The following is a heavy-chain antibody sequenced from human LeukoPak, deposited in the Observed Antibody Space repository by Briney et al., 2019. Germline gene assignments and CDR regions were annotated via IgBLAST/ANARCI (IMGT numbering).Heavy chain of an antibody. D-gene: IGHD5-18*01. J-gene: IGHJ2*01. V-gene: IGHV3-23*01. Sequence: GGSLRLSCAASGFTFSSYAMSWVREAPAKGLECVSAIRCSGGSTYYADSVKGQFTISRDNYKNTLYLQMNSRRAEDTAVYYCAKAQGGYSYGAYWYFDLWGRGTLVTVSS. CDR1: GFTFSSYA. CDR2: IRCSGGST. CDR3: AKAQGGYSYGAYWYFDL.